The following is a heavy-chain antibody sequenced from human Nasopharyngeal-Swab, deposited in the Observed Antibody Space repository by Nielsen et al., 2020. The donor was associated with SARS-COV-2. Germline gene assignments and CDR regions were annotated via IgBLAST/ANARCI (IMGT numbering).Heavy chain of an antibody. D-gene: IGHD3-10*01. CDR2: ISSDGDNK. J-gene: IGHJ5*02. CDR3: ARDSSEVGEPYPNNWFDP. Sequence: GESLKISCAASGFTLSNYAMHWVRQPPGKGLAWVAVISSDGDNKYYADSVKGRFTFSRDNSKNTLYLQMNSLRAEDTAVYYCARDSSEVGEPYPNNWFDPWGQGTLVTVSS. V-gene: IGHV3-30-3*01. CDR1: GFTLSNYA.